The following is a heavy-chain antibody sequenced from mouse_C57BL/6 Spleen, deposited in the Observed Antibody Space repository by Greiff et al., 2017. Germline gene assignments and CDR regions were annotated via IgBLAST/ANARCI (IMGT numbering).Heavy chain of an antibody. CDR3: ARCYSNYEWYFDV. J-gene: IGHJ1*03. D-gene: IGHD2-5*01. Sequence: QVQLQQPGTELVKPGASVTLSCTASGYTFTSYWMHWVKQRPGKGLEWIGNINPSNGGTNYNEKFKSQATLTVDESSSTTYMQLSSLTSEDSAVYYCARCYSNYEWYFDVWGTGTTVTVSS. V-gene: IGHV1-53*01. CDR2: INPSNGGT. CDR1: GYTFTSYW.